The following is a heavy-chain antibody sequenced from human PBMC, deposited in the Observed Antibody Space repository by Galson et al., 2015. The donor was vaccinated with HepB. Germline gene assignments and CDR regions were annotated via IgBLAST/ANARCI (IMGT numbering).Heavy chain of an antibody. CDR2: VYNGGNI. CDR3: VRGRSDYYDAVNYHGDYFDI. V-gene: IGHV4-30-4*07. Sequence: IGYVYNGGNIYYNPSLRSRVSISVGTSKNQFSLKLTSVTAADTAVYYCVRGRSDYYDAVNYHGDYFDIWGQGTLVTVSS. J-gene: IGHJ4*02. D-gene: IGHD3-22*01.